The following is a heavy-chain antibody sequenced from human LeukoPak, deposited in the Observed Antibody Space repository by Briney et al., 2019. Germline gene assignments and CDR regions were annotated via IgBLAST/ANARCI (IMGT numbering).Heavy chain of an antibody. D-gene: IGHD3-16*01. J-gene: IGHJ4*02. CDR3: AKDHWGGSAYWKFDY. Sequence: GGSLRLSCAASGFPFSTYAMSWVRQAPGKGLEWVSSISGSGGSTDYADSVKGRFTISRDNSKNTLYLRMNSLRAEDTALYYCAKDHWGGSAYWKFDYWGQGTLVTVSS. CDR2: ISGSGGST. CDR1: GFPFSTYA. V-gene: IGHV3-23*01.